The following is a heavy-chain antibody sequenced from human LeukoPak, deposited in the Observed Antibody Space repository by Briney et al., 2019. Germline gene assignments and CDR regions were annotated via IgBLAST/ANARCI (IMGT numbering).Heavy chain of an antibody. D-gene: IGHD1-26*01. CDR1: GYTFTSYD. CDR2: MNPNSGNT. V-gene: IGHV1-8*03. CDR3: AREAVGATTNYYYYMDV. Sequence: GASVKVSCKASGYTFTSYDINWVRQATGQGLEWMGWMNPNSGNTGYAQKFQGRVTITRNTSISTAYMELSSLRSEDTAVYYCAREAVGATTNYYYYMDVWGKGTTVTVSS. J-gene: IGHJ6*03.